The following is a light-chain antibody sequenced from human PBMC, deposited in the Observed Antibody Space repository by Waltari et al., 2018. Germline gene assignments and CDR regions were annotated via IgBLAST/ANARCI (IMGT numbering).Light chain of an antibody. J-gene: IGKJ1*01. CDR1: QRISSY. CDR2: AAT. CDR3: QQSYCTPRT. Sequence: DIQMTQSPSSLSASVGDRVTITCRASQRISSYLNWYQQKPGKAPKLLIYAATSLQSGVPSRFTGGGSGTDFTLTISSLQPEDFATYYCQQSYCTPRTFGQGTKVDIK. V-gene: IGKV1-39*01.